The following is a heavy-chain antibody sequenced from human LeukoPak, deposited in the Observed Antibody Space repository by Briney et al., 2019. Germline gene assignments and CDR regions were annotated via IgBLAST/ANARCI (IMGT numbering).Heavy chain of an antibody. CDR1: GFTFSSYA. D-gene: IGHD2-15*01. CDR2: ISSSGSTI. Sequence: GGSLRLSCAASGFTFSSYAMSWVRQAPGKGLEWVSAISSSGSTIYYADSVKGRFTISRDNAKNSLYLQMNSLRAEDTAVYYCARVDCSGGSCYPNYFDYWGQGTLVTVSS. J-gene: IGHJ4*02. V-gene: IGHV3-21*04. CDR3: ARVDCSGGSCYPNYFDY.